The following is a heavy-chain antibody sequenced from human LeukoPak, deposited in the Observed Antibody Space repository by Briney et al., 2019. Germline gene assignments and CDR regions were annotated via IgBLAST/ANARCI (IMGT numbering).Heavy chain of an antibody. J-gene: IGHJ4*02. V-gene: IGHV4-39*01. CDR3: ARPEVGATRGLHY. Sequence: ASETLSLSCTVSGGSIGSSSYYWGWIRQSPGKGLEWIGSISYSGSTYHNPSLKSRVTISVDTSKNQFSLKLSSVTAADTAVYYCARPEVGATRGLHYWGQGTLVTVSS. D-gene: IGHD1-26*01. CDR2: ISYSGST. CDR1: GGSIGSSSYY.